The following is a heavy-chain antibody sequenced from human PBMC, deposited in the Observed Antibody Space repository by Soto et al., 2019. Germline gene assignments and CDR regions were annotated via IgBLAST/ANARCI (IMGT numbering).Heavy chain of an antibody. Sequence: PSETLSLTCTVSGGSISSYYWSWIRQPPGKGLEWIGYIYYSGSTNYNPSLKSRVTISVDTSKNQFSLKLSSVTAADTAVYYCERAKLFGYAAGYLQHCGQGPLDTVYS. D-gene: IGHD3-16*01. CDR3: ERAKLFGYAAGYLQH. V-gene: IGHV4-59*01. CDR2: IYYSGST. CDR1: GGSISSYY. J-gene: IGHJ1*01.